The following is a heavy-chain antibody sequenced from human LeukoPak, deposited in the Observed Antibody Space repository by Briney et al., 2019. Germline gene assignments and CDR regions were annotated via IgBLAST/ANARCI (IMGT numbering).Heavy chain of an antibody. V-gene: IGHV1-2*06. D-gene: IGHD1-26*01. Sequence: ASVKVSCKASGYAFTGYYMHWVRQAPGQGLEWMGRINPNSGGTNYAQKFQGRVTMTRDTSISTAYMELSRLRSDDTAVYYCARVGGEIGGATEWWGQETLVTVSS. CDR1: GYAFTGYY. CDR2: INPNSGGT. CDR3: ARVGGEIGGATEW. J-gene: IGHJ4*02.